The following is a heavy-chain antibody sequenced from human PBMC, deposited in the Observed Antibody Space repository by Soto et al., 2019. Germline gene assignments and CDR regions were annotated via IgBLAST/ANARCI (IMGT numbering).Heavy chain of an antibody. CDR2: ISARGRT. CDR1: GDSISNFY. J-gene: IGHJ2*01. CDR3: ARGMGCYFDL. Sequence: QVQLQESGPGLVKPSETLSLTCTVSGDSISNFYWSWIRQPTGKGLESLGRISARGRTNYNPLLQSRAAMSLDTSKNQFPLRLTSLSAAGTAVYFCARGMGCYFDLWGRGTLVTVFS. V-gene: IGHV4-4*07. D-gene: IGHD2-8*01.